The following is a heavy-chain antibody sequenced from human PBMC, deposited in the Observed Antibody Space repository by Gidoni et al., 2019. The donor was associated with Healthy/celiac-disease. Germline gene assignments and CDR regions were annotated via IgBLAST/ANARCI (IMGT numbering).Heavy chain of an antibody. CDR1: GDSISSYY. D-gene: IGHD3-10*01. CDR3: ARGAGYGSGSNFDY. V-gene: IGHV4-59*01. Sequence: QVQLQESGPRLVKPSETLSLTCTVSGDSISSYYWSWIRQPPGKGLEWIGYIYYSGSTNYNPSLKSRVTISVDTSKKHFSLKLSSVTAADTAVYYCARGAGYGSGSNFDYWGQGTLVTVSS. CDR2: IYYSGST. J-gene: IGHJ4*02.